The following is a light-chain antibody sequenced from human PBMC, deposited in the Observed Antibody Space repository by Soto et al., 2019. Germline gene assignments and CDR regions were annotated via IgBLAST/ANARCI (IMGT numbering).Light chain of an antibody. Sequence: QSALTRPRSVSGSPGQSVTISCTGTSSDVGGYDYVSWYQQHPGKAPKLMIFDVNKRPSGVPDRFSGSKSGNTAFLTISGLQAEDEADYSCFSYAGRRVVGGGTPLTVL. CDR3: FSYAGRRV. CDR1: SSDVGGYDY. V-gene: IGLV2-11*01. CDR2: DVN. J-gene: IGLJ2*01.